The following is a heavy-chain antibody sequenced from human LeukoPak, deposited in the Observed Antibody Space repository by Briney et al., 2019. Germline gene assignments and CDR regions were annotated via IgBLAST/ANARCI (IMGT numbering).Heavy chain of an antibody. J-gene: IGHJ4*02. CDR3: AREVDIVATSLGD. Sequence: PGGSLRLSCATSGFTFSSYWMSWVRQAPGKGLEWVAYINQDGSEKNYADSVKGRFTISRENSKNTVYLQMNSLRAEDTAVYYCAREVDIVATSLGDWGQGTLVTVSS. CDR2: INQDGSEK. V-gene: IGHV3-7*01. CDR1: GFTFSSYW. D-gene: IGHD5-12*01.